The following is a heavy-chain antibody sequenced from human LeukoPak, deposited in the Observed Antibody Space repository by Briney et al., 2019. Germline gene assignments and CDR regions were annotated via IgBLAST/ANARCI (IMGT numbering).Heavy chain of an antibody. J-gene: IGHJ4*02. CDR2: ISAYNGKT. V-gene: IGHV1-18*01. CDR3: ARDMCRLYSGHGPFHY. Sequence: ASVKVSCKASGYSFTSYGISWVRQAPGQGLEWMGWISAYNGKTKYAQKFQGRVTMTTDTSTSTAYMEVRSLRSDDTAVYYCARDMCRLYSGHGPFHYWGQGTLVTVSS. CDR1: GYSFTSYG. D-gene: IGHD5-12*01.